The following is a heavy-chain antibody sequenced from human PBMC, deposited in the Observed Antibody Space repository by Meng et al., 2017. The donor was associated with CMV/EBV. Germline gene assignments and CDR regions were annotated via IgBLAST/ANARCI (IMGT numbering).Heavy chain of an antibody. CDR2: ISGSSGNT. CDR3: ARDGPNGIAVAGGDI. J-gene: IGHJ3*02. D-gene: IGHD6-19*01. Sequence: GGSLRLSCATSGFTFSSFAMTWVRQAPGKGLEWVSTISGSSGNTYYADSVKGRFTISRDNSKNTLYLQMNSLRAEDTAVYYCARDGPNGIAVAGGDIWGQGTMVTVSS. V-gene: IGHV3-23*01. CDR1: GFTFSSFA.